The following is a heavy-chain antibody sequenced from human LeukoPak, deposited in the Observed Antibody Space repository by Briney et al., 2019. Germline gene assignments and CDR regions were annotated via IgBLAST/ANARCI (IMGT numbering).Heavy chain of an antibody. CDR2: IYYSGST. V-gene: IGHV4-59*01. Sequence: SGTLSLTCTVSGGSISSYYWSWIRQPPGKGLEWIGCIYYSGSTYYNPSLESRVTISVDTSKNQFSLKLRSVTAADTAMYYCARDHHYGGNYWSWFDPWGQGTLVTVSS. J-gene: IGHJ5*02. CDR3: ARDHHYGGNYWSWFDP. CDR1: GGSISSYY. D-gene: IGHD4-23*01.